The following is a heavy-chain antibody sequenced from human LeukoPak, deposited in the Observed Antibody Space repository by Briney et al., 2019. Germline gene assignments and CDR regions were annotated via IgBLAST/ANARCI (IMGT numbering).Heavy chain of an antibody. CDR2: INPNSGGT. J-gene: IGHJ4*02. Sequence: ASVKVSCKASGYTFTSYGISWVRQAPGQGLEWMGWINPNSGGTNYAQKFQGRVTMTRDTSISTAYMELSRLRSDDTAVYYCALYGSGSYWSYWGQGTLVTVSS. V-gene: IGHV1-2*02. CDR3: ALYGSGSYWSY. D-gene: IGHD3-10*01. CDR1: GYTFTSYG.